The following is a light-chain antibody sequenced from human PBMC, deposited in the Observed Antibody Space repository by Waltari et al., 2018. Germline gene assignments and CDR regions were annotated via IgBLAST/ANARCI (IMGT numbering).Light chain of an antibody. Sequence: QSALTQPPSASGSPGQSVTISCTGTSSDVGAYNYVSWYQQHPGKAPHLMIFEVAQRPSGVPDRFSGSKSGNTASLTVSGLQAEDEADYYCFSYAGSNNLVFGGGTKLTVL. J-gene: IGLJ2*01. CDR3: FSYAGSNNLV. V-gene: IGLV2-8*01. CDR1: SSDVGAYNY. CDR2: EVA.